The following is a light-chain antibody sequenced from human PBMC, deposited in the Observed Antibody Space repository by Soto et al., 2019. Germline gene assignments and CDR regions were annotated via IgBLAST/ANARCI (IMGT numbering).Light chain of an antibody. CDR3: QNYNGAPWT. V-gene: IGKV1-5*03. CDR2: SAS. J-gene: IGKJ1*01. CDR1: QSVSAW. Sequence: DIQMTQSPSTLSASVRDRVTITCRASQSVSAWLAWYQQKPGKAPELLIYSASTVETGVPSRFSGSGSETEFTLTISSLRPDDFATYYCQNYNGAPWTFGQGTKVEIK.